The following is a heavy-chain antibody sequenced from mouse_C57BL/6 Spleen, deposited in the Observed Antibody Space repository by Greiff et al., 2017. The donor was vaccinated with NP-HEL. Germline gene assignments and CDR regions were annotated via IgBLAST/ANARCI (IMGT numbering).Heavy chain of an antibody. CDR2: INPSNGGT. CDR3: ATLLRLYYFDD. Sequence: QVQLQQPGTELVKPGASVKLSCKASGYTFTSYWMHWVKQRPGQGLAWIGNINPSNGGTNYNEKFKSKATLTVDKSSSTAYMQLSRLTSEDSAVYYCATLLRLYYFDDWGQGTTLTVSS. CDR1: GYTFTSYW. J-gene: IGHJ2*01. V-gene: IGHV1-53*01. D-gene: IGHD1-1*01.